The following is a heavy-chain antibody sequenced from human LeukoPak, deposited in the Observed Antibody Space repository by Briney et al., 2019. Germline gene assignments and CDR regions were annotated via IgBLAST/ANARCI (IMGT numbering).Heavy chain of an antibody. CDR1: GGSISSGGYY. CDR3: ARITMVRGVLYFDY. J-gene: IGHJ4*02. V-gene: IGHV4-31*03. CDR2: IYYSGST. Sequence: SQTLSLTCTVSGGSISSGGYYWSWIRQHPGKGLEWIVYIYYSGSTYCNPSLKSRVTISVDTSKNQFSLKLSSVTAADTAVYYCARITMVRGVLYFDYWGQGTLVTVSS. D-gene: IGHD3-10*01.